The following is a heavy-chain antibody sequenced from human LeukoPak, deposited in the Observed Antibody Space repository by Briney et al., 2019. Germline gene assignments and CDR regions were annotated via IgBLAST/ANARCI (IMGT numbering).Heavy chain of an antibody. J-gene: IGHJ4*02. CDR1: GFTFTSYA. CDR3: AKDQRYCSITRFYILFDY. CDR2: ISGSGDST. V-gene: IGHV3-23*01. D-gene: IGHD2-2*01. Sequence: GGSLRLSCAASGFTFTSYAMSWIRQAPGKGLEWVSVISGSGDSTNYADSVKGRFTISRDNSKSTLYLQMNSLRAEDTAVYYCAKDQRYCSITRFYILFDYWGQGTLVTVSS.